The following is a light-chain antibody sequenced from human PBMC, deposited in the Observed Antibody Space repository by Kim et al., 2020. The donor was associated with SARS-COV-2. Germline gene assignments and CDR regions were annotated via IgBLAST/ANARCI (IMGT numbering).Light chain of an antibody. CDR3: QQLNSYPRT. V-gene: IGKV1-9*01. J-gene: IGKJ3*01. Sequence: APVSDGATLFCRDTQGISSYLACYQPKPGKPPKLLIYAASTLRNWVPSRFSGSGSGTDFTLTISSLQPEDFATYYCQQLNSYPRTFGPGTKVDIK. CDR2: AAS. CDR1: QGISSY.